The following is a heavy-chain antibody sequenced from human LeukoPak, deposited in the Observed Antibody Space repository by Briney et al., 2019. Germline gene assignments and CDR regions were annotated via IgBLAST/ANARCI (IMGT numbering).Heavy chain of an antibody. D-gene: IGHD1-1*01. CDR1: VGSISRGGYY. J-gene: IGHJ4*02. Sequence: PSQTLSLTRAVSVGSISRGGYYWSWIRHHPGKGLGWIGYFYYSGSTNYTPSLKSRVTMAVDTSKNQFSLKVSSVTAADTAVYYCARAGNNWSFDYWGQGTLVTVSS. CDR3: ARAGNNWSFDY. V-gene: IGHV4-31*02. CDR2: FYYSGST.